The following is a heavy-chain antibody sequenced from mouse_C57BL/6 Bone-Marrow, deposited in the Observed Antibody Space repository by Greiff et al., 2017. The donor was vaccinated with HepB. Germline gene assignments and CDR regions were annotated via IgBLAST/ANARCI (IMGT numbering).Heavy chain of an antibody. D-gene: IGHD1-1*01. CDR3: ARGTYYYGSTYFDV. CDR2: VYPGSGNT. V-gene: IGHV1-66*01. Sequence: QVQLKESGPELVKPGASVKISCKASGYSFTSYYIHWVKQRPGQGLEWIGWVYPGSGNTKYNEKFKGKATLTADTSSSTAYMQLSSLTSEDSAVYYCARGTYYYGSTYFDVWGTGTTVTVSS. J-gene: IGHJ1*03. CDR1: GYSFTSYY.